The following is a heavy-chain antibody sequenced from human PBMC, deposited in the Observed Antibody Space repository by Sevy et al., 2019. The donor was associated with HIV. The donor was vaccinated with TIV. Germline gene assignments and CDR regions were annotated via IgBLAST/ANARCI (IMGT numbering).Heavy chain of an antibody. V-gene: IGHV3-23*01. CDR1: GFTFSKYS. CDR2: LSFGCGEI. Sequence: GGSVRLSCPASGFTFSKYSMSWVRQPPGKGLEWVSTLSFGCGEINYADSVKGRFTISRDNSKSSVYLQMNNLRPEDTAVYYCAREGCTKPHDYWGQGTLVTVSS. J-gene: IGHJ4*02. D-gene: IGHD2-8*01. CDR3: AREGCTKPHDY.